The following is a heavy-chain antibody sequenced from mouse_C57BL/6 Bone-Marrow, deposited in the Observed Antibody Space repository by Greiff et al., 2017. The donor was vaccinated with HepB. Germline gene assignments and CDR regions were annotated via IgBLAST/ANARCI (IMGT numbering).Heavy chain of an antibody. V-gene: IGHV1-69*01. D-gene: IGHD2-1*01. CDR1: GYTFTSYW. CDR3: AAYCNYGY. J-gene: IGHJ2*01. Sequence: VQLQQPGAELVMPGASVKLSCKASGYTFTSYWMHWVKQRPGQGLEWIGEIDPSDSYTNYNQKFKGKSTLTVDKSSSTAYMQLSSLTSEDSAVYYCAAYCNYGYWGQGTTLTVSS. CDR2: IDPSDSYT.